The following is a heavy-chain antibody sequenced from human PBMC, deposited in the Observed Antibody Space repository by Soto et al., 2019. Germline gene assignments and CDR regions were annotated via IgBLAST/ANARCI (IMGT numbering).Heavy chain of an antibody. Sequence: PGGSLRLSXAASGFTFSNAWMSWVRQAPGKGLEWVGRIKSKTDGGTTDYAAPVKGRFTISRDDSKNTLYLQMNSLKTEDTAVYYCTTAVRAITMIVVVSDYWGQGTLVTVSS. J-gene: IGHJ4*02. CDR2: IKSKTDGGTT. V-gene: IGHV3-15*01. CDR3: TTAVRAITMIVVVSDY. D-gene: IGHD3-22*01. CDR1: GFTFSNAW.